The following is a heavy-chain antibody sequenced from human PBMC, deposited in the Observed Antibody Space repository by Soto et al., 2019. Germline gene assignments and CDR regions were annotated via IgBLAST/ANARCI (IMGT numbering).Heavy chain of an antibody. D-gene: IGHD2-8*01. CDR3: ARSALRMNGMDV. J-gene: IGHJ6*02. V-gene: IGHV1-69*06. CDR2: IIPIFGTA. CDR1: GGTFSIYA. Sequence: ASVKVSCKASGGTFSIYAISGVLQAPGQGLEWMGGIIPIFGTANYAQKFQGRVTITADKSTSTAYMELSSLRSEDTAVYYCARSALRMNGMDVWGQGTTVTVSS.